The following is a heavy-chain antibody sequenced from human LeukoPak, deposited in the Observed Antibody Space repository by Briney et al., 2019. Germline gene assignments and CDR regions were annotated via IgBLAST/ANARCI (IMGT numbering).Heavy chain of an antibody. CDR3: ARERRLEDYYYYGMDV. J-gene: IGHJ6*02. D-gene: IGHD1-1*01. Sequence: ASVKVSCKASGYTFTSYDINWVRQATGQGLEWMGIINPSGGSTSYAQKFQGRVTMTRDTSTSTVYMELSSLRSEDTAVYYCARERRLEDYYYYGMDVWGQGTTVTVSS. CDR1: GYTFTSYD. V-gene: IGHV1-46*01. CDR2: INPSGGST.